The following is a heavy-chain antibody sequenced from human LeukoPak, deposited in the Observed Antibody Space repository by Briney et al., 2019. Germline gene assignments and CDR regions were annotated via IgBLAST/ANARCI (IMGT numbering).Heavy chain of an antibody. CDR3: ARRWNYGRNYYIDV. Sequence: PSETLSLTCAVYGGSFSNYYWNWTRQPPGKGLEWLGDINDNGRANYNPSLMSRVTVSVDTSKNQFSLRLTSVPATDTAVYYCARRWNYGRNYYIDVWGKGATVSVSS. D-gene: IGHD1-7*01. CDR1: GGSFSNYY. V-gene: IGHV4-34*01. CDR2: INDNGRA. J-gene: IGHJ6*03.